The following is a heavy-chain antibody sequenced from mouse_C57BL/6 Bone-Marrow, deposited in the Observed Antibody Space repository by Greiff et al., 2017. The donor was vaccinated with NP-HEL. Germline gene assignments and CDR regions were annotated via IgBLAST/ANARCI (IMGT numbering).Heavy chain of an antibody. J-gene: IGHJ3*01. CDR2: INPYNGDT. D-gene: IGHD2-4*01. V-gene: IGHV1-20*01. CDR1: GYSFTGYF. Sequence: LVESGPELVKPGDSVKISCKASGYSFTGYFMNWVMQSHGKSLEWIGRINPYNGDTFYNKKFKGKATLTVDKSSSTAHMELRSLTSEDSAVYYCARGDYDYERFAYWGQGTLVTVYA. CDR3: ARGDYDYERFAY.